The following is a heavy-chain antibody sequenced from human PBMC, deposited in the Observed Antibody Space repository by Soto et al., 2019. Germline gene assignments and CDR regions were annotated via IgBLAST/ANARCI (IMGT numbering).Heavy chain of an antibody. CDR3: ARHLTVKKQQLDKYYYYGMDV. CDR2: ISAYNGNT. CDR1: GYTFTSYG. J-gene: IGHJ6*02. Sequence: ASVKVSCKASGYTFTSYGISWVRQAPGQGLEWMGWISAYNGNTNYAQKLQGRVTMTTDTSTSTAYLQWSSLKASDTAMYYCARHLTVKKQQLDKYYYYGMDVWGQGTTVTVSS. D-gene: IGHD6-13*01. V-gene: IGHV1-18*01.